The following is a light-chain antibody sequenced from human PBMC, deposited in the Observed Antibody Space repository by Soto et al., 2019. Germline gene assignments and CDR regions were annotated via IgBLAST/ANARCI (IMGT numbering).Light chain of an antibody. V-gene: IGLV2-14*01. CDR2: EVT. CDR3: LSFTTISTYI. J-gene: IGLJ1*01. Sequence: QSVLTQPASVSASPGQSITISCTGTSSDVGFYNYVSWYQHLPGKAPKLMIYEVTNRPSGVSDRFSGSKSGNTASLTISGLQAEDEADYYCLSFTTISTYIFGTGTKVTVL. CDR1: SSDVGFYNY.